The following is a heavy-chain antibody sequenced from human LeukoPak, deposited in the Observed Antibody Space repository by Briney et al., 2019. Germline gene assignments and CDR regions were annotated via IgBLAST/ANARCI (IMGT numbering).Heavy chain of an antibody. CDR3: ARDKGKVVDY. Sequence: PGGSLRLSCAASGFTFSSYAMHWVRQAPGKGLEYVSAISSNGGSTYYANSVKGRFTISRDNSKNTLYLQMGSLRAEDMAVYYCARDKGKVVDYWGQGTLVTVSS. CDR1: GFTFSSYA. CDR2: ISSNGGST. J-gene: IGHJ4*02. V-gene: IGHV3-64*01. D-gene: IGHD2-15*01.